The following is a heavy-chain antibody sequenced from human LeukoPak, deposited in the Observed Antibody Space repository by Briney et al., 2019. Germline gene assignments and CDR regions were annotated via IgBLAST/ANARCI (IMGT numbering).Heavy chain of an antibody. CDR1: GGSFSGYY. Sequence: SETLSLTCAVYGGSFSGYYWSWIRQPPGKGLEWIGEINHSGSTNYNPSLKSRVTISVDTSKNQFSLKLSSVTAADTAVYYCAVSSTSCCDYGMDVWGRGTTVTVSS. J-gene: IGHJ6*02. D-gene: IGHD2-2*01. CDR2: INHSGST. CDR3: AVSSTSCCDYGMDV. V-gene: IGHV4-34*01.